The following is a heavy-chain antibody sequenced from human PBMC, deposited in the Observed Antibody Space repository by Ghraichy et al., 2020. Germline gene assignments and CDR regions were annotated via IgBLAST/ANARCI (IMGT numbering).Heavy chain of an antibody. CDR1: GFTFSSYG. Sequence: GALRLSCVGSGFTFSSYGMNWVRQSPGKGLEWVSYITGSSRTKSYADSVKGRFTISRDNAQNSLYLQMNSLRDEDTAVYYCARASTVVRFYYYDGMDVWGQGTTVTVSS. CDR2: ITGSSRTK. CDR3: ARASTVVRFYYYDGMDV. D-gene: IGHD4-23*01. J-gene: IGHJ6*02. V-gene: IGHV3-48*02.